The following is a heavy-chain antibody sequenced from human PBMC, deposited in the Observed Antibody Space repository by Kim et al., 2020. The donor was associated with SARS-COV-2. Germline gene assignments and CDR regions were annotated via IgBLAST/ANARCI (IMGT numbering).Heavy chain of an antibody. J-gene: IGHJ6*02. D-gene: IGHD2-15*01. V-gene: IGHV3-33*01. Sequence: GGSLRLSCAASGFTFSSYGMHWVRQAPGKGLEWVAVIWYDGSNKYYADSVKGRFTISRDNSKNTLYLQMNSLRAEDTAVYYCARVLGCSGGICYPYYYYGMDVWGQGTTVTVSS. CDR3: ARVLGCSGGICYPYYYYGMDV. CDR2: IWYDGSNK. CDR1: GFTFSSYG.